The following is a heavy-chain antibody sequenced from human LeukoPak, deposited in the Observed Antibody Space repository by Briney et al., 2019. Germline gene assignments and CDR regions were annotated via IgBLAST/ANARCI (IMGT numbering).Heavy chain of an antibody. Sequence: SETLSLTCTVSGGSISSYYWSWIRQPAGKGLEWIGRIYTSGSTNYNPSLKSRVTMSVDTSKNQFSLKLSSVTAADTAVYYCAREFHAEYCTNGVCYEYYLDYWGQGTLVTVSS. D-gene: IGHD2-8*01. CDR1: GGSISSYY. J-gene: IGHJ4*02. V-gene: IGHV4-4*07. CDR3: AREFHAEYCTNGVCYEYYLDY. CDR2: IYTSGST.